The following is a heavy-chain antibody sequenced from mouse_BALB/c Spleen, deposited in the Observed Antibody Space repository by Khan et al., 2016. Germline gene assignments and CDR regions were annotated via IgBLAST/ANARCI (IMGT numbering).Heavy chain of an antibody. D-gene: IGHD1-1*01. J-gene: IGHJ2*01. Sequence: EVQLQESGPGLVKPSQSLSLTCTVTGYSITSDYAWNWIRQFPGNKLEWMGYISYSGSTSYNPSLKSRISITRDTSKNQFFLQLNSVTTEDTATYYCARYYYGSIYSFYYWCQRTTLTFSS. CDR2: ISYSGST. CDR1: GYSITSDYA. CDR3: ARYYYGSIYSFYY. V-gene: IGHV3-2*02.